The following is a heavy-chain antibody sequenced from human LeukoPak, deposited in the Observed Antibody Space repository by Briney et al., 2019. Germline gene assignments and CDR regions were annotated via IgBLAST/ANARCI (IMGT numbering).Heavy chain of an antibody. J-gene: IGHJ4*02. Sequence: GGSLRLSCAASGFTFSSYCMNWVRQAPGKGLEWVSYISSSRSTIYYADPVNRRFTISRDNAKPLLYLQTNSLRGEDTAVYYCARGLIVVYFDYWGEGRMVSVS. CDR1: GFTFSSYC. V-gene: IGHV3-48*01. CDR3: ARGLIVVYFDY. D-gene: IGHD3-22*01. CDR2: ISSSRSTI.